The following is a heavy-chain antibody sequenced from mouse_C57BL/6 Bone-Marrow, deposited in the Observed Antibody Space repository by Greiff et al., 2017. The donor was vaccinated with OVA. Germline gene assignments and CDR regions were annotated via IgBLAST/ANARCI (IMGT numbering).Heavy chain of an antibody. J-gene: IGHJ2*01. V-gene: IGHV3-6*01. D-gene: IGHD4-1*02. CDR2: ISYDGSN. Sequence: EVKLLESGPGLVKPSQSLSLTCSVTGYSITSGYYWNWIRQFPGNKLEWMGYISYDGSNNYNPSLKNRISITRDTSKNQFFLKLNSVTTEDTATYYCATTGKGDYWGQGTTLTVSS. CDR1: GYSITSGYY. CDR3: ATTGKGDY.